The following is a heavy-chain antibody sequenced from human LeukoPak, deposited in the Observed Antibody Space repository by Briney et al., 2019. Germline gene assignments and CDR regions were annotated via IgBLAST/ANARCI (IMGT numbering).Heavy chain of an antibody. J-gene: IGHJ6*03. CDR2: ISSSSSSTI. CDR1: GFTFSSYS. D-gene: IGHD6-19*01. CDR3: TTDLQWLVLVGYQYYIDV. Sequence: GGSLRLSCAASGFTFSSYSMNWVRQAPGKGLEWVSYISSSSSSTIYYADSVKGRFTISRDNAKNSLYLQMNSLKTEDTALYYCTTDLQWLVLVGYQYYIDVWGKGTTVTVSS. V-gene: IGHV3-48*01.